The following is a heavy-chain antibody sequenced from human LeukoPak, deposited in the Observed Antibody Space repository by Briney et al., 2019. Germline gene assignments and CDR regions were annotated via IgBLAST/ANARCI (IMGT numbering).Heavy chain of an antibody. CDR1: GYSFTSYW. D-gene: IGHD3-22*01. Sequence: GESLQISCKGSGYSFTSYWIGWVRQMPGKGLEWTGIIYPGDSDTRYSPSFQGQVTISADKSISTAYLQWSSLKASDTAMYYCARLDRNYDSSGYSDNPFDYWGQGTLVTVSS. CDR2: IYPGDSDT. CDR3: ARLDRNYDSSGYSDNPFDY. V-gene: IGHV5-51*01. J-gene: IGHJ4*02.